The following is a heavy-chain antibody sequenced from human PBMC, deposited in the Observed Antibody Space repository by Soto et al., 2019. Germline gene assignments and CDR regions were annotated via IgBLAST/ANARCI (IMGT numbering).Heavy chain of an antibody. CDR2: MNPNSGNT. D-gene: IGHD3-3*01. J-gene: IGHJ4*02. CDR1: GYTFTSYD. V-gene: IGHV1-8*01. CDR3: ARGRRITIFGVVSEDDY. Sequence: GSSLKVSCKASGYTFTSYDINWVRQATGQGLEWMGWMNPNSGNTGYAQKFQGRVTMTRNTSISTAYMELSSLRSEDTAVYYCARGRRITIFGVVSEDDYWGQGTLVTVSS.